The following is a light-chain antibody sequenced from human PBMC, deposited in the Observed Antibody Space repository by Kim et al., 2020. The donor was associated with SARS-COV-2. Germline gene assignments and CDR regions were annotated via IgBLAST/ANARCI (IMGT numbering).Light chain of an antibody. J-gene: IGLJ3*02. CDR2: AVT. CDR1: SSDVGGYNY. Sequence: QSALTQPPSASGSHGQSVTMSCTGTSSDVGGYNYVSWYQQQPGKAPKLMIYAVTKRPSGVPDRFSGSKSGNTASLTVSGLQAEDEADYYCSSYAGSNTWVFGGGTQLTVL. V-gene: IGLV2-8*01. CDR3: SSYAGSNTWV.